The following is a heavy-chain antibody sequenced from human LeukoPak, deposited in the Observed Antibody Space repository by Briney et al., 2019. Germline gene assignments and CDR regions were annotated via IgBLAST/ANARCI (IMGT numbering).Heavy chain of an antibody. CDR2: ISSSSTI. CDR3: ARDLGH. Sequence: GGSLRLSCAAYGFNFNNYDMNWVSQAPGGVLEWISYISSSSTIYYADSVKGRFTISRDNAKNSLYLQMNSLRDEDTAMYYCARDLGHWGQGTLVTVSS. V-gene: IGHV3-48*02. CDR1: GFNFNNYD. J-gene: IGHJ1*01.